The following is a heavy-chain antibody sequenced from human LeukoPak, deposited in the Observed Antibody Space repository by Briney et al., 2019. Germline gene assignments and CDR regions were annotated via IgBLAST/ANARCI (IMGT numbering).Heavy chain of an antibody. CDR2: IYHSGST. D-gene: IGHD4-17*01. CDR1: GYSISSGYY. J-gene: IGHJ4*02. V-gene: IGHV4-38-2*02. Sequence: PSETLSLTCTASGYSISSGYYWGWIRQPPGKGLEWIGIIYHSGSTYYNPSLKSRVTISLDTSKNQFSLKLSSVTAADTAVYYCARGGSLTVTSNLYNYWGQGTLVTVSS. CDR3: ARGGSLTVTSNLYNY.